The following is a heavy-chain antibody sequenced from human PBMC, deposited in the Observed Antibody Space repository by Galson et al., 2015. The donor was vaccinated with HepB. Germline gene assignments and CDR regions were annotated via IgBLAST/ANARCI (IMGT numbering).Heavy chain of an antibody. Sequence: SLRLSCAASGFTFSSYAMHWVRQAPGKGLEWVAVISYDGSNKYYADSVKGRFTISRDNSKNTLYLQMNSLRAEDTAVYYCARGVYYDSSGLDDSDIWGQGTMVTVSS. CDR1: GFTFSSYA. D-gene: IGHD3-22*01. J-gene: IGHJ3*02. V-gene: IGHV3-30*04. CDR3: ARGVYYDSSGLDDSDI. CDR2: ISYDGSNK.